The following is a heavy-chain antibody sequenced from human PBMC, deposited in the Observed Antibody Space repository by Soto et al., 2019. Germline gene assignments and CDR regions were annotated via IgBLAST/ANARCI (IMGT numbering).Heavy chain of an antibody. J-gene: IGHJ4*02. V-gene: IGHV3-43*01. Sequence: EVQLVESGGVVVQPGGSLRLSCAASGFTFGDYNIHWVLQAPGKGREWVSLISWDGGSTYYADSVKGRFTISRDNSKNSLYLQMNSLRTEDTAFYYRSKDIASSGWYSRDYWGQGTMATVSS. CDR3: SKDIASSGWYSRDY. D-gene: IGHD6-19*01. CDR1: GFTFGDYN. CDR2: ISWDGGST.